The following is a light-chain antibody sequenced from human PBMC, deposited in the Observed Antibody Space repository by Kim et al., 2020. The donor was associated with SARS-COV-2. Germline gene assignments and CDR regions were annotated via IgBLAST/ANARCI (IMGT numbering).Light chain of an antibody. CDR1: QSVASR. Sequence: EIVMTQSPATLSVSPGERATLSCRASQSVASRLAWYQQRPGQAPRLLIYGVSTRATGIPARFSGSGYGTEFTLTISNLQSEDFAVYYCQHYDWPQYTFGQGTTLEI. CDR2: GVS. J-gene: IGKJ2*01. V-gene: IGKV3-15*01. CDR3: QHYDWPQYT.